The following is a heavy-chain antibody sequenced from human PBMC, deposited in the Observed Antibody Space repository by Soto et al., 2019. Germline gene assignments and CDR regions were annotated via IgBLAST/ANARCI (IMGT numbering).Heavy chain of an antibody. Sequence: QVQLVQSGAEVKKPGSSVKVSCKASGGSLSNYGISWVRQAPGQGLEWMGGIIPVFGTANYAQKFQGRVTLTADESTSIVYMDVTSLRSADTAVYYCARGDATKIVVTTYYGMDVWGQGTTVTVSS. CDR3: ARGDATKIVVTTYYGMDV. V-gene: IGHV1-69*12. CDR1: GGSLSNYG. J-gene: IGHJ6*02. CDR2: IIPVFGTA. D-gene: IGHD4-17*01.